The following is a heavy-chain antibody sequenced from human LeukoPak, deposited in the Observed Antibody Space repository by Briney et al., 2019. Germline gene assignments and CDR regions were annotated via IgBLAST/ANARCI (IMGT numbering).Heavy chain of an antibody. V-gene: IGHV4-4*02. J-gene: IGHJ5*02. CDR3: ARGLRTTMVRGIIITGRNWFDP. D-gene: IGHD3-10*01. CDR2: INHSGST. Sequence: SETLSLTCDVSGGSISSSNWWSWVRQPPGKGLEWIGEINHSGSTNYNPSLKSRVTISVDTSKNQFSLKLSSLTAADTAVYYCARGLRTTMVRGIIITGRNWFDPWSQGTLVTVSS. CDR1: GGSISSSNW.